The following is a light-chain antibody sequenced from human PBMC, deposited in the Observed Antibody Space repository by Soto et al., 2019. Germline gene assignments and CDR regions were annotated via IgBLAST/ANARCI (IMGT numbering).Light chain of an antibody. Sequence: QSALTQPASVSGSPGQSITISCTGTSSDVGGYNYVSWYQQHPGKAPKLMIYEVSYRPSGVSNRFSGSKSDNTASLTISGLQAEDEAVYYCSSYTSSTTVVFGGGTQLTVL. V-gene: IGLV2-14*01. CDR2: EVS. CDR1: SSDVGGYNY. CDR3: SSYTSSTTVV. J-gene: IGLJ2*01.